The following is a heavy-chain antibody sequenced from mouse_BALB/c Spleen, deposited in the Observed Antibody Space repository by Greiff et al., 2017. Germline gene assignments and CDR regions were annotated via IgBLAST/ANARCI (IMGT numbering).Heavy chain of an antibody. CDR2: ISSGSSTI. D-gene: IGHD1-1*01. J-gene: IGHJ3*01. Sequence: EVKVVESGGGLVQPGGSRKLSCAASGFTFSSFGMHWVRQAPEKGLEWVAYISSGSSTIYYADTVKGRFTISRDNPKNTLFLQMTSLRSEDTAMYYCARDGDGSSLFAYWGQGTLVTVSA. CDR3: ARDGDGSSLFAY. V-gene: IGHV5-17*02. CDR1: GFTFSSFG.